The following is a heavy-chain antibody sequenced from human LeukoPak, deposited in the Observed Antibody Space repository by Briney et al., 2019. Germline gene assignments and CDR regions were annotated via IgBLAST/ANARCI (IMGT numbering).Heavy chain of an antibody. V-gene: IGHV3-20*01. J-gene: IGHJ3*02. CDR2: INWNGGST. CDR3: ARDRTAGDAFDI. CDR1: GFTFDDYG. D-gene: IGHD6-13*01. Sequence: TGGSLRLSCAASGFTFDDYGMSWVRQAPGKGLEWVSGINWNGGSTGYADSVKGRFTISRDNAKNSPYLQMNSLRAEDTALYHCARDRTAGDAFDIWGQGTMVTVSS.